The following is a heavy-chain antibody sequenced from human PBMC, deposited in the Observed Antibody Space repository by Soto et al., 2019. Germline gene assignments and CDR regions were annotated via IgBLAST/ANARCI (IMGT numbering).Heavy chain of an antibody. V-gene: IGHV3-21*01. CDR1: GFTFSSYS. D-gene: IGHD5-12*01. CDR2: ISSSSSYI. Sequence: GGSLRLSCAASGFTFSSYSMNWVRQAPGKGLEWVSSISSSSSYIYYADSVKGRFTISRDNAKNSLYLQMNSLRAEDTAVYYCARFLSGYDYYFDYWGQGTLVTVSS. J-gene: IGHJ4*02. CDR3: ARFLSGYDYYFDY.